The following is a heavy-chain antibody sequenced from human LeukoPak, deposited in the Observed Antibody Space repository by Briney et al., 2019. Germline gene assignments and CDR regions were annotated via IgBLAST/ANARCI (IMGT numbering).Heavy chain of an antibody. CDR3: AKIEWKQWLVSYYYYYMDV. V-gene: IGHV1-69*06. CDR2: IIPIFGTA. D-gene: IGHD6-19*01. J-gene: IGHJ6*03. Sequence: SVKVSCKASGGTFSSYAISWVRQAPGQGLEWMGGIIPIFGTANYAQKFQGRATITADKSTSTAYMELSSLRSEDTAVYYCAKIEWKQWLVSYYYYYMDVWGKGTTVTVSS. CDR1: GGTFSSYA.